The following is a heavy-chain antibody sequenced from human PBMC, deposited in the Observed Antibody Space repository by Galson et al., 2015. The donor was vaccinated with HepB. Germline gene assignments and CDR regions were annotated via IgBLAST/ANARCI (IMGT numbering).Heavy chain of an antibody. CDR1: GFPFSSYR. CDR3: AKEQRQWLVPAGEAFDI. J-gene: IGHJ3*02. V-gene: IGHV3-30*18. D-gene: IGHD6-19*01. CDR2: ISYDGRNR. Sequence: SLRLSCAASGFPFSSYRMHWARQAPGKGLEWVAVISYDGRNRHYPESVKGRFTISRDNSKNTLYLQMNSLRPEDTAVYYCAKEQRQWLVPAGEAFDIWGQGTMVTVSS.